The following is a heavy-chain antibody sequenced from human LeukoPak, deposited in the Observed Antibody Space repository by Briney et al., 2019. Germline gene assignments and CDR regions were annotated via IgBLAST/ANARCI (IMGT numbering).Heavy chain of an antibody. Sequence: GGSLRLSCTASGFTFGDYAMSWVRQAPCKGLEWVVVIWYDGSNKYYADSVKGRFTISRDNSKNTLYLQMNSLRAEDTAVYYCAREGTVAPGADAFDIWGQGTMVTVSS. J-gene: IGHJ3*02. V-gene: IGHV3-33*01. CDR2: IWYDGSNK. CDR3: AREGTVAPGADAFDI. CDR1: GFTFGDYA. D-gene: IGHD4-23*01.